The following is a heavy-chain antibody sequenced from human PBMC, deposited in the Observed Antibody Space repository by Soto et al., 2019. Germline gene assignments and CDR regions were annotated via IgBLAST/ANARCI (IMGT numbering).Heavy chain of an antibody. D-gene: IGHD3-10*01. J-gene: IGHJ6*02. CDR2: ISYDGSNK. V-gene: IGHV3-30-3*01. CDR3: ARDYYGSGKSCYGMDV. CDR1: GFTFSSYA. Sequence: GGSLRLSCAASGFTFSSYAMHWVRQAPGKGLEWVAVISYDGSNKYYADSVKGRFTISRDNSKNTLYLQMNSLRAEDTAVYYCARDYYGSGKSCYGMDVWGQGTTVTSP.